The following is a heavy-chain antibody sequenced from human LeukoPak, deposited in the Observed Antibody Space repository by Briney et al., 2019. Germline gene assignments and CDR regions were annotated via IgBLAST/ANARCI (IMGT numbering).Heavy chain of an antibody. D-gene: IGHD7-27*01. Sequence: GGSLRLSCTTSGFNFRAYWMAWVRQAPGKGLEWVSYISSSSSMMYYADSVKGRFTISRDNAKKSLYLRMNSLRVEDTAVYYCARDPPNWGFGYWGQGTLVTVSS. CDR1: GFNFRAYW. J-gene: IGHJ4*02. V-gene: IGHV3-48*01. CDR2: ISSSSSMM. CDR3: ARDPPNWGFGY.